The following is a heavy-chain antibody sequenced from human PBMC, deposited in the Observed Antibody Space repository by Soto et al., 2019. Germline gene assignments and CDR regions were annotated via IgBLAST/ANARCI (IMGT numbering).Heavy chain of an antibody. D-gene: IGHD4-17*01. CDR1: GGSISSGDYY. Sequence: QVQLQESGPGLVKPSQTLSLTCTVSGGSISSGDYYWSWIRQPPGKGLEWIGYIYYSGSTYYNPSLKSRVTISVDTSKNQFSLKLSSVTAADTAVYYCARVLPSTVTTRGWFDPWGQGTLVTVSS. CDR2: IYYSGST. CDR3: ARVLPSTVTTRGWFDP. J-gene: IGHJ5*02. V-gene: IGHV4-30-4*01.